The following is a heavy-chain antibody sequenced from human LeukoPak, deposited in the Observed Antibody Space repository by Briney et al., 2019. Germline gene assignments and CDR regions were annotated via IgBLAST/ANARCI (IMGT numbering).Heavy chain of an antibody. CDR2: IKQDGSEK. D-gene: IGHD5-18*01. Sequence: TGGSLRLSCAAPGFTFSSYWMSWVRQAPGKGLEWVANIKQDGSEKYYVDSVKGRFTISRDNAKNSLYLQMNSLRAEDTAVYYCARGQLWLQGRGQGTLVTVSS. CDR3: ARGQLWLQG. J-gene: IGHJ4*02. CDR1: GFTFSSYW. V-gene: IGHV3-7*01.